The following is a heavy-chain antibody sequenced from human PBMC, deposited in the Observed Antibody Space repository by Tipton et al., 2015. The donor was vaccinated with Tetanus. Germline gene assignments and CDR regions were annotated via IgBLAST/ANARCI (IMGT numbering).Heavy chain of an antibody. Sequence: TLSLTCTVSGGSISSGGSFWSWIRQHPGKDLEWIGYIYYSGSTNYNPSLKSRVTISVDTSKNQFSLKLSSVTAADTAVYYCARAGGGSWGNFDYWGQGTLVTVSS. D-gene: IGHD6-13*01. V-gene: IGHV4-61*08. CDR1: GGSISSGGSF. J-gene: IGHJ4*02. CDR3: ARAGGGSWGNFDY. CDR2: IYYSGST.